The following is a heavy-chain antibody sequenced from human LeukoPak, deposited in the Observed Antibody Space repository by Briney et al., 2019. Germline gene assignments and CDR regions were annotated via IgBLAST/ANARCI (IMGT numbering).Heavy chain of an antibody. CDR1: GFTFSSYW. D-gene: IGHD6-6*01. Sequence: GGSLRLSCAASGFTFSSYWMHWVRQAPGKGLVWVSRINSDGSSTSYADSVKGRFTISRDNSKNTLYLQMNSLRAEDTAVYYCAKEGIAAPFDYWGQGTLVTVSS. CDR2: INSDGSST. J-gene: IGHJ4*02. V-gene: IGHV3-74*01. CDR3: AKEGIAAPFDY.